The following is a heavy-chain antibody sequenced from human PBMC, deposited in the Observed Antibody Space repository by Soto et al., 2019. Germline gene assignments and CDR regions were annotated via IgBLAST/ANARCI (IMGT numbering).Heavy chain of an antibody. J-gene: IGHJ4*02. CDR3: AAAAIPVDGRNPDF. Sequence: ASVKVSCKASGYTFDSYYIHWARQAPGQGLEWMGWINPNNGVTTYAKNFQGRVTMTRDSSISTAYMELSSLRSDDTAVYFCAAAAIPVDGRNPDFWGQGTVVTVSS. V-gene: IGHV1-2*02. D-gene: IGHD6-19*01. CDR1: GYTFDSYY. CDR2: INPNNGVT.